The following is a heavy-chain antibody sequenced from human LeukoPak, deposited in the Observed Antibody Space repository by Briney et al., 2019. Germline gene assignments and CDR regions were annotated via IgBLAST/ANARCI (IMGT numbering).Heavy chain of an antibody. CDR1: GYSISRCYH. CDR3: ARVNWNPDY. CDR2: IHHSGST. D-gene: IGHD1-1*01. V-gene: IGHV4-38-2*01. J-gene: IGHJ4*02. Sequence: SETLSLTCAVSGYSISRCYHWGWIRQPPGKGLEWIGSIHHSGSTYYNSSLKGRVTISVDTSKNQFSLKVSSVTAEDTAVYYCARVNWNPDYWGQGTLVTVSS.